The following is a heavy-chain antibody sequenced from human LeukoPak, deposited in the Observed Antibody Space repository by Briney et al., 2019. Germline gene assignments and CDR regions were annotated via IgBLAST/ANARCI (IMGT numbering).Heavy chain of an antibody. CDR1: GGSFSGYY. CDR3: ARVGDGYTPSLPYYFDY. J-gene: IGHJ4*02. CDR2: INHSGST. V-gene: IGHV4-34*01. D-gene: IGHD5-24*01. Sequence: SETLSLTCAVYGGSFSGYYWSWIRQPPGKGLEWIGEINHSGSTNYNPSLKSRVTISVDTSKNQFSLKLSSVTAADTAVYYCARVGDGYTPSLPYYFDYWGQGTLVTVSS.